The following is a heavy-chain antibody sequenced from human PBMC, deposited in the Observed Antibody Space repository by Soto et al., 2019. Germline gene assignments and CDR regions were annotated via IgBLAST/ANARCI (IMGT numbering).Heavy chain of an antibody. CDR2: IIPRFGTP. Sequence: QAQVVQSGAEVRKPGSSVTVSCKATGGTFRTYDFNWVRQAPGQGLEWMGAIIPRFGTPSYAQKFLERVTISADEVTDTVYLTLTDLRSDDTAVFYCAAGSFDDAGGFGAIDFWGQGTLVTVSS. CDR3: AAGSFDDAGGFGAIDF. J-gene: IGHJ4*02. D-gene: IGHD3-16*01. CDR1: GGTFRTYD. V-gene: IGHV1-69*01.